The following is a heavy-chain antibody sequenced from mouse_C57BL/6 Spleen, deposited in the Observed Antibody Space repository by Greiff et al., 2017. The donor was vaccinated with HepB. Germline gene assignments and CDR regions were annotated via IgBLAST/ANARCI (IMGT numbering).Heavy chain of an antibody. CDR3: ARHDYYHDFDV. D-gene: IGHD1-1*01. Sequence: EVQLQQSGPELVKPGASVKISCKASGYSFTGYYMNWVKQSPEKSLEWIGEINPSTGGTTYNQKFKAKATLTVDKSSSTAYMQLKSLTSEDSAVYYCARHDYYHDFDVWGTGTTVTVSS. CDR2: INPSTGGT. J-gene: IGHJ1*03. CDR1: GYSFTGYY. V-gene: IGHV1-42*01.